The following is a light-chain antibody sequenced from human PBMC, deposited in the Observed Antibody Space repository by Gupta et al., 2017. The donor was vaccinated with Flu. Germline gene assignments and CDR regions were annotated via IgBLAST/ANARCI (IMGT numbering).Light chain of an antibody. Sequence: QSALTQPASVSGSPGQSITISCTGTSSDVGGYDLVSWYQQHPGKAPKLMIYEVSDRPSGVSNRFSGSKSGNTASLTISGLQTEDEADYYCASYTSVGTHYVFGAGTKVTVL. J-gene: IGLJ1*01. CDR2: EVS. V-gene: IGLV2-14*01. CDR1: SSDVGGYDL. CDR3: ASYTSVGTHYV.